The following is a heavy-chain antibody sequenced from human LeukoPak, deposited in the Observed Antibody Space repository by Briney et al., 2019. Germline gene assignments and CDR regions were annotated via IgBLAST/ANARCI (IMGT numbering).Heavy chain of an antibody. CDR1: GVTFSSYA. CDR2: ISGSGGST. D-gene: IGHD6-6*01. Sequence: GGSLRLSCAASGVTFSSYAMYWVRQAPEKGLEWVSGISGSGGSTYYADSVKGRFTISRDNSKNTLYLQMNSLRAEDTAVYYCAKDRGYSSSSASVFDYWGQGTLVTVSS. V-gene: IGHV3-23*01. CDR3: AKDRGYSSSSASVFDY. J-gene: IGHJ4*02.